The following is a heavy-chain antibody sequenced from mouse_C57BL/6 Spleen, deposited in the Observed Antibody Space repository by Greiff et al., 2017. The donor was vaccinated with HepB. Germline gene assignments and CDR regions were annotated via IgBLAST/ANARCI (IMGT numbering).Heavy chain of an antibody. J-gene: IGHJ4*01. CDR3: AREDYGNPYAMDY. V-gene: IGHV1-18*01. D-gene: IGHD2-1*01. CDR1: GYTFTDYN. Sequence: EVKLQESGPELVKPGASVKIPCKASGYTFTDYNMDWVKQSHGKSLEWIGDINPNNGGTIYNQKFKGKATLTVDKSSSTAYMELRSLTSEDTAVYYCAREDYGNPYAMDYWGQGTSVTVSS. CDR2: INPNNGGT.